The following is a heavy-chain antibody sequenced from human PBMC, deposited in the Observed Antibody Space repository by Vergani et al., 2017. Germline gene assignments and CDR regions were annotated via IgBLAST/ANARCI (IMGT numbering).Heavy chain of an antibody. D-gene: IGHD3-3*01. CDR1: GYTFTGYY. Sequence: QVQLVQSGAEVKKPGASVKVSCKASGYTFTGYYMHWVRQAPGQGLEWMGGFDPEDGETIYAQKFQGRVTMTEDTSTDTAYMELSSLRSEDTAVYYCAKKVHDFWSGYGYYFDYWGQGTLVTVSS. CDR3: AKKVHDFWSGYGYYFDY. J-gene: IGHJ4*02. V-gene: IGHV1-24*01. CDR2: FDPEDGET.